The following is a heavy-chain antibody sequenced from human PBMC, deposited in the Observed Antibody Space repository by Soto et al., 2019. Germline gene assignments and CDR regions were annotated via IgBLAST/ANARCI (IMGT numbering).Heavy chain of an antibody. CDR1: GYTFTSYG. V-gene: IGHV1-18*01. J-gene: IGHJ1*01. CDR3: ARVPDSSWYGGVAY. D-gene: IGHD6-13*01. Sequence: ASVKVSCKASGYTFTSYGISWVRQAPGQGIEWMGWISAYNGNTNYAQKLQGRVTMTTDTSTSTAYMELRSLRSDDTAVYYCARVPDSSWYGGVAYWGQGSLVTVSS. CDR2: ISAYNGNT.